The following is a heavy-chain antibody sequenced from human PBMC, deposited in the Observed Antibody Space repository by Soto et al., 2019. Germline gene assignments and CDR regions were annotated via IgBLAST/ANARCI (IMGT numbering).Heavy chain of an antibody. D-gene: IGHD6-13*01. V-gene: IGHV1-69*01. CDR1: GGTFSRHA. Sequence: QVQLVQSGAELRKPGSSVKVSCKSSGGTFSRHAINWVRQAPGQGLEWMGGIIPLFGTTNYAQKFKGRLTITADESTNTTDMELSSLKSEDAAVYYCARASIHGSSWYFWFDPWGQGTLVTVSS. CDR2: IIPLFGTT. CDR3: ARASIHGSSWYFWFDP. J-gene: IGHJ5*02.